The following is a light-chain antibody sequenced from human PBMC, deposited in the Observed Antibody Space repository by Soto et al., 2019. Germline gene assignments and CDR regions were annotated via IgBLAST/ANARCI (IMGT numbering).Light chain of an antibody. V-gene: IGKV3D-15*01. Sequence: EIVLTQSPGTLSLSPGERATLSCRASQSFGSSYLAWYQQKPGQAPRLLIYGASNRATGIPDRLSGSGSGTEFTLTISSLQSEDFAVYYCQQYNNWPQTFGQGTKVDI. CDR2: GAS. J-gene: IGKJ1*01. CDR3: QQYNNWPQT. CDR1: QSFGSSY.